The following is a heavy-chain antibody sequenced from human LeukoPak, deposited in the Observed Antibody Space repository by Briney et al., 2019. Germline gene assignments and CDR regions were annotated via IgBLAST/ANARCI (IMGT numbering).Heavy chain of an antibody. V-gene: IGHV1-8*01. J-gene: IGHJ6*03. CDR1: GYTFTSYD. D-gene: IGHD2-8*02. Sequence: ASVKVSCKASGYTFTSYDMKWVRQATGQGLEWMGWMNPNSGTTGYAQKFQGRVTMTRNTSISTAYMELSSLRSEDTAVYYCARRTGYYNYMDVWGKGTTVTVSS. CDR3: ARRTGYYNYMDV. CDR2: MNPNSGTT.